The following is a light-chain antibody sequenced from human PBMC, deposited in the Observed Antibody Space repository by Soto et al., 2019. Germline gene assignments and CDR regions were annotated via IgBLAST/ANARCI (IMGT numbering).Light chain of an antibody. J-gene: IGKJ4*01. Sequence: DIQMTQSPSSLSASVGDTVTITCRASQGIKNYLAWFQQKPGKAPKSLIFAASSLQSGVPSKFIGTGSGQDFALSISNLQGGEVATYFCQQYHSYPLSFGGGTKVEIK. V-gene: IGKV1-16*02. CDR2: AAS. CDR3: QQYHSYPLS. CDR1: QGIKNY.